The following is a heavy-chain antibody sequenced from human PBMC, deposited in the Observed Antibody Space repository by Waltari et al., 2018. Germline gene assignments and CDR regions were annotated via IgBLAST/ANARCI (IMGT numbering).Heavy chain of an antibody. D-gene: IGHD6-13*01. CDR1: GGTFSSYA. V-gene: IGHV3-7*04. J-gene: IGHJ4*02. Sequence: VQLVQSGAEVKKPGSSVKVSCKASGGTFSSYAISWVRQAPGKGLDWVANIKQDGSEKYYVDSVKGRFTISRDNAKNSLYLQMNSLRAEDTAVYYCARLIDEGIAAAGLRLVYFDYWGQGTLVTVSS. CDR2: IKQDGSEK. CDR3: ARLIDEGIAAAGLRLVYFDY.